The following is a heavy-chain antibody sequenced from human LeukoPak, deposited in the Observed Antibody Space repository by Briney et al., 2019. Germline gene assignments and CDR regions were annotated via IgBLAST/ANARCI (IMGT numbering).Heavy chain of an antibody. J-gene: IGHJ4*02. CDR2: ISSSSSTI. D-gene: IGHD1-26*01. CDR3: ARGTTSQPFDY. Sequence: PGGSLRLSCAASGFTFSSYSMNWVRQAPGKGLEWVSYISSSSSTIYYADSVKGRFTISRDNAKNSLYLQMNSLRAEDTAVYYCARGTTSQPFDYWGQGTLVTVSS. CDR1: GFTFSSYS. V-gene: IGHV3-48*01.